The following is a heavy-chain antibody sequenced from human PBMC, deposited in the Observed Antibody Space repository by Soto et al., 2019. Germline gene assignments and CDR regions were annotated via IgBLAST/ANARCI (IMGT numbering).Heavy chain of an antibody. V-gene: IGHV1-2*02. J-gene: IGHJ4*02. CDR3: ARPKYGETYFDS. CDR2: INPYSGGT. CDR1: GYTFTDHY. D-gene: IGHD2-21*01. Sequence: ALVKVSCKASGYTFTDHYIHWLRRAPGQSLEWMGWINPYSGGTHFARKFQDRATMARDTSVSTAYMELSSLKSDDTAVYYCARPKYGETYFDSWGQGTVVTVS.